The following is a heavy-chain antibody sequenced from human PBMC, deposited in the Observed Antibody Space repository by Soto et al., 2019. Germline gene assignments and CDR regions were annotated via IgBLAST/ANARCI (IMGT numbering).Heavy chain of an antibody. Sequence: SETLSLTCAVSGGSISSGGYSWSWIRQPPGKGLEWIGYIYHSGSTYYNPSLKSRVTISVDRSKNQFSLKLSSVTAADTAVYYCARRVLGHSSWYNWFDPWGQGTLVTVSS. CDR2: IYHSGST. D-gene: IGHD6-13*01. CDR1: GGSISSGGYS. CDR3: ARRVLGHSSWYNWFDP. J-gene: IGHJ5*02. V-gene: IGHV4-30-2*01.